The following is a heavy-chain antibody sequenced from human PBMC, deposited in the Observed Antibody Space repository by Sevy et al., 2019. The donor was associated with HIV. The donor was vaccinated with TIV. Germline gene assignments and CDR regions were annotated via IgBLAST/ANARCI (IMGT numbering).Heavy chain of an antibody. D-gene: IGHD3-16*02. CDR3: ATKDMITFGGVIVTDAFDI. CDR1: GYTLTELS. J-gene: IGHJ3*02. Sequence: ASVKVSCKVSGYTLTELSMHWVRQAPGKGLEWMGGFDPEDGETIYAQKFQGRVTMTEDTSTDTAYMELSSLRSEDKAVYYCATKDMITFGGVIVTDAFDIWGQGTMVTVSS. V-gene: IGHV1-24*01. CDR2: FDPEDGET.